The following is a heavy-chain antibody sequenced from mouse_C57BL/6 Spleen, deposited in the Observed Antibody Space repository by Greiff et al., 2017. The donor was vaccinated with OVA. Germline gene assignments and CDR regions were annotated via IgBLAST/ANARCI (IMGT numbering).Heavy chain of an antibody. CDR3: AGFYGSSSAWFAY. J-gene: IGHJ3*01. CDR2: ISDGGSYT. D-gene: IGHD1-1*01. Sequence: EVKLMESGGGLVKPGGSLKLSCAASGFTFSSYAMSWVRQTPEKRLEWVATISDGGSYTYYPDNVKGRFTISRDNAKNNLYLQMSHLKSEDTAMYYCAGFYGSSSAWFAYWGQGTLVTVSA. V-gene: IGHV5-4*03. CDR1: GFTFSSYA.